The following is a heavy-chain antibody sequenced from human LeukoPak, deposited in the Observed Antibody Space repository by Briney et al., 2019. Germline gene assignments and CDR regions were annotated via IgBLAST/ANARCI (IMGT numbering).Heavy chain of an antibody. CDR1: GFTFSDNC. D-gene: IGHD4-23*01. V-gene: IGHV3-53*04. CDR2: IHSDGTT. J-gene: IGHJ4*02. CDR3: ARGGPKVVTTGRGHYLDY. Sequence: GGSLRLSCAASGFTFSDNCMNWVRQAPGKGLEWVSVIHSDGTTYYEDSVKGRSIISRFNYKNTLYLQLRSLRIEDKDMYYYARGGPKVVTTGRGHYLDYWGQGTLAIVSS.